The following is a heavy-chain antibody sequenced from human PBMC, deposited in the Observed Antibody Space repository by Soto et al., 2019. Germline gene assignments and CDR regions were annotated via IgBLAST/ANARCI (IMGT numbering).Heavy chain of an antibody. V-gene: IGHV4-39*01. CDR1: GGSVSSSSYF. CDR2: IYYSGST. Sequence: LETLSLTCSVSGGSVSSSSYFRGRIRQPPGKGLEWIGSIYYSGSTYYNPSLKIRVTVSVDTSKNQFSLKLSSVTAADTAVYYCARHSSDFWFAPRGQGTMVTVSS. J-gene: IGHJ5*02. D-gene: IGHD2-21*02. CDR3: ARHSSDFWFAP.